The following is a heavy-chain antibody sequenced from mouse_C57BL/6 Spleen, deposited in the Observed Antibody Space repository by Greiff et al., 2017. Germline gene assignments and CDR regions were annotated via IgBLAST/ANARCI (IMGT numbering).Heavy chain of an antibody. CDR3: ASGYGSSSTWFAY. CDR2: IWGVGST. J-gene: IGHJ3*01. D-gene: IGHD1-1*01. Sequence: VMLVESGPGLVAPSQSLSITCTVSGFSLTSYGVDWVRQSPGKGLEWLGVIWGVGSTKCNSALKSRLSISNDNSKSQVLLTMNSLQTDDTAMYYCASGYGSSSTWFAYWGQGTLVTVSA. V-gene: IGHV2-6*01. CDR1: GFSLTSYG.